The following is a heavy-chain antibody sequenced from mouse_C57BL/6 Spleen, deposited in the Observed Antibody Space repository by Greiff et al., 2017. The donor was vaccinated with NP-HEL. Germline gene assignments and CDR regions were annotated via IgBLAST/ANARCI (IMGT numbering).Heavy chain of an antibody. D-gene: IGHD4-1*01. J-gene: IGHJ4*01. Sequence: EVQRVESGGGLVQPGGSMKLSCVASGFTFSNYWMNWVRQSPEKGLEWVAQIRLKSDNYATHYAESVKGRFTISRDDSKSSVYLQMNNLRAEDTGIYYCTEGTGIAYAMDYWGQGTSVTVSS. V-gene: IGHV6-3*01. CDR1: GFTFSNYW. CDR2: IRLKSDNYAT. CDR3: TEGTGIAYAMDY.